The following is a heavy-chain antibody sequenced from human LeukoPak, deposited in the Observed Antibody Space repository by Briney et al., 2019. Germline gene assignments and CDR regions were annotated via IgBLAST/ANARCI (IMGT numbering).Heavy chain of an antibody. J-gene: IGHJ4*02. CDR1: GYTFTGYY. V-gene: IGHV1-2*02. D-gene: IGHD2-2*01. Sequence: ASVKVSCKSSGYTFTGYYMHWVRQAPGQGLEWMGWINPNSGGTNYAQKFQGRVTMTRDTSISTAYMELSRLRSDDTAVYYCARARDVVPAAKRLLDYWGQGTPVTVSS. CDR3: ARARDVVPAAKRLLDY. CDR2: INPNSGGT.